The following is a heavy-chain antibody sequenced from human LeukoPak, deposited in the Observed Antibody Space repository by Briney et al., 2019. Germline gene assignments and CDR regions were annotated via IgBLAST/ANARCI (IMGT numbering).Heavy chain of an antibody. Sequence: SETLSLTCTVSGGSISSYYWSWIRQPPGKGLEWIGVINHSGITNYNPSLKSRVTISIDTSKSQFSLKLNSVTAADTAVYYCSRGLSDVYWGQGTLVTVSS. V-gene: IGHV4-34*01. CDR3: SRGLSDVY. CDR1: GGSISSYY. CDR2: INHSGIT. J-gene: IGHJ4*02.